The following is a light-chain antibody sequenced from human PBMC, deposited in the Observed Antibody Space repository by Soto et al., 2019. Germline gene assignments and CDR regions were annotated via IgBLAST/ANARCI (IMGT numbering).Light chain of an antibody. Sequence: QSVLTQPPSASGSPGQSVTISCTGTSSDIGGYNYVSWYQQHPGKAPKLIIYEVSKQPSGVPDRFSGSKSGNTASLTVSGLQAEDEADYYCTSYAGSNNLVFAGGTQLTVL. J-gene: IGLJ3*02. CDR3: TSYAGSNNLV. V-gene: IGLV2-8*01. CDR1: SSDIGGYNY. CDR2: EVS.